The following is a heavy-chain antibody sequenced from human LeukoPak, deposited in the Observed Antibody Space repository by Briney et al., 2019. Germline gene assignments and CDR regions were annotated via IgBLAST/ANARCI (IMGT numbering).Heavy chain of an antibody. V-gene: IGHV4-39*07. D-gene: IGHD1-20*01. CDR2: IYYSGST. CDR3: ARAGITGTTTSEDY. Sequence: SETLSLTCTVSGGSISSSSYYWGWLRQPPGRGLEWVGSIYYSGSTYYNPSLKSRVTISVDTSKNQFSLKLSSVTAADTAVYYCARAGITGTTTSEDYWGQGTLVTVSS. CDR1: GGSISSSSYY. J-gene: IGHJ4*02.